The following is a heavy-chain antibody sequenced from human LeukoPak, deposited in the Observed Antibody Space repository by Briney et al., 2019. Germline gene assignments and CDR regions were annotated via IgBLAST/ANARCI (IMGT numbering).Heavy chain of an antibody. V-gene: IGHV3-30*02. CDR3: ARAGSRSGYQETYYMDV. D-gene: IGHD3-22*01. Sequence: GGSLSLSCAVSGFIFSVYGMHWVRQAPGEGLEWVAYIRHDESRIFYADCVKGRLTISRDDYKNTLYLQMHSLTTEDTGLHYCARAGSRSGYQETYYMDVWGKGTTVTVS. J-gene: IGHJ6*03. CDR1: GFIFSVYG. CDR2: IRHDESRI.